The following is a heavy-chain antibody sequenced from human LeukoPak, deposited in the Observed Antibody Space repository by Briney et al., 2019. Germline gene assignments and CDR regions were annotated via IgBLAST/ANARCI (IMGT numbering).Heavy chain of an antibody. Sequence: SETLSLTCTVSGGSISSGGYYWSWIRQPPGKGLEWIGYIYHSGSTYYNPSLKSRVTISVDTSKNQFSLKLSSVTAADTAVYYCASPRNSIAGIPNWGQGTLVTVSS. CDR1: GGSISSGGYY. J-gene: IGHJ4*02. CDR3: ASPRNSIAGIPN. D-gene: IGHD6-13*01. V-gene: IGHV4-30-2*01. CDR2: IYHSGST.